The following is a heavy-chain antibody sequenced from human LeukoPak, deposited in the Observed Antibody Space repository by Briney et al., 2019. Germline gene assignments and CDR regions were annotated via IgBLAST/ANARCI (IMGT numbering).Heavy chain of an antibody. CDR2: ISYDGSNK. Sequence: PGGSLRLSCAASGFTFSSYAMSWVRQAPGKGLEWVAVISYDGSNKYYADSVKGRFTISRDNAKNSLYLQMNSLRAEDTAVYYCARLRRVADFDYWGQGTLVTVSS. J-gene: IGHJ4*02. V-gene: IGHV3-30-3*01. D-gene: IGHD6-19*01. CDR1: GFTFSSYA. CDR3: ARLRRVADFDY.